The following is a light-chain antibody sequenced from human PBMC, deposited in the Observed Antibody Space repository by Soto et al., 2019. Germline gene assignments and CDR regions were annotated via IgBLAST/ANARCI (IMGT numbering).Light chain of an antibody. Sequence: QSALTQPASVSGSPGQSITISCTGTSSDVGNYNYVSWYQQRPGKAPTLMIYDVSNRPSGVSNRFSASKSGNTASLTISGLQAEDEADYYCSSYTSTSSLVLGGGTKVTVL. CDR2: DVS. V-gene: IGLV2-14*01. CDR3: SSYTSTSSLV. J-gene: IGLJ2*01. CDR1: SSDVGNYNY.